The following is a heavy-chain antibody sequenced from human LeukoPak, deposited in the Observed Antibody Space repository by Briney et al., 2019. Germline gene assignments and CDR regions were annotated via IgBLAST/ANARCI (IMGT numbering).Heavy chain of an antibody. Sequence: GGSLRLSCAASGFTFSDYYMSWLRQAPGKGLEWVSSISSSSNYIYYADSVKGRFTISRDNAKHSLYLQMNSLRAEDTAVYYCARVEESASFDPWGQGTLVTVSS. D-gene: IGHD3-3*01. CDR1: GFTFSDYY. V-gene: IGHV3-11*06. CDR3: ARVEESASFDP. CDR2: ISSSSNYI. J-gene: IGHJ5*02.